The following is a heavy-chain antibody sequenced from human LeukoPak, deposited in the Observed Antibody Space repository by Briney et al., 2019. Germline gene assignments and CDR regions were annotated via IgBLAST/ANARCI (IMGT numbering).Heavy chain of an antibody. J-gene: IGHJ5*02. CDR3: AREYYYDSSGYTFDP. D-gene: IGHD3-22*01. Sequence: GSSLRLSCAASGFTFSSYWMHWVRQAPGKGLVWVSRINSAGSSTGYADSVKGRFTISRDNAKNTLYMQMNSLRAEDTAVYYCAREYYYDSSGYTFDPWGQGTLVTVSS. V-gene: IGHV3-74*01. CDR1: GFTFSSYW. CDR2: INSAGSST.